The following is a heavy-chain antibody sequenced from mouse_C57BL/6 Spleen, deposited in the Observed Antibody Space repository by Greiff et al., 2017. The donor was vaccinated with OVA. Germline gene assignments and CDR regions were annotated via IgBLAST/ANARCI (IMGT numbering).Heavy chain of an antibody. D-gene: IGHD2-1*01. CDR3: ARYLLDYYAMDY. CDR2: IHPNSGST. Sequence: QVQLQQSGAELVKPGASVKLSCKASGYTFTSYWMHWVKQRPGQGLEWIGMIHPNSGSTNYNEKFKSKATLTVDKSSSTAYMQLSSLTSEDSAVYYCARYLLDYYAMDYWGQGTSVTVSS. CDR1: GYTFTSYW. J-gene: IGHJ4*01. V-gene: IGHV1-64*01.